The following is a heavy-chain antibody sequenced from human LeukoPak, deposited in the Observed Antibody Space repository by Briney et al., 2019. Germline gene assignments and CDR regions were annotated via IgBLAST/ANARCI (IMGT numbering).Heavy chain of an antibody. CDR2: ISYDGSNK. D-gene: IGHD6-19*01. Sequence: GRSLRLSCAASGFTFSSYAMHWVRQAPGKGLEWVAVISYDGSNKYYADSVKGRFTISRDNSKNTLYPQMNSLRAEDTAVYYCARDYVAVAQLDYWGQGTLVTVSS. CDR3: ARDYVAVAQLDY. J-gene: IGHJ4*02. V-gene: IGHV3-30*04. CDR1: GFTFSSYA.